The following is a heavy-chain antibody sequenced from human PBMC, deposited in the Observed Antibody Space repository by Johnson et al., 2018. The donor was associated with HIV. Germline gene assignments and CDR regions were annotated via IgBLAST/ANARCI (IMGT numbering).Heavy chain of an antibody. J-gene: IGHJ3*02. V-gene: IGHV3-30*02. D-gene: IGHD4-17*01. CDR1: GFTFSNYG. Sequence: QVQLVESGGGVVQPGGSLRLSCAASGFTFSNYGMHWVRQAPGKGLEWVAFIRYDGSNEYYADSVKGRFTISRDNSKNTLYLQMNSLRVGDTAMYLCAKDLQTTTVTTRPVNFNIWGQGTMVTVSS. CDR3: AKDLQTTTVTTRPVNFNI. CDR2: IRYDGSNE.